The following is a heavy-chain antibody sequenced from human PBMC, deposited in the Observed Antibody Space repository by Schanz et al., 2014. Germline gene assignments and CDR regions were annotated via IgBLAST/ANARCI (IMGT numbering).Heavy chain of an antibody. D-gene: IGHD3-10*02. CDR2: IYHSGST. V-gene: IGHV4-4*02. CDR1: GGSISSSNW. J-gene: IGHJ3*02. CDR3: ARHVLPYDAFDI. Sequence: QVQLQESGPGLVKPSGTLSLTCAVSGGSISSSNWWSWVRQPPGKGLEWIGEIYHSGSTNYKPSLKSRVTISADKSKNQFSLRLSSVSAADTAVYYCARHVLPYDAFDIWGQGTVVTVSS.